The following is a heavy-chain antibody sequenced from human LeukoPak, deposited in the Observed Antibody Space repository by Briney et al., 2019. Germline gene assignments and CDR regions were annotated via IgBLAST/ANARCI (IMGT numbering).Heavy chain of an antibody. J-gene: IGHJ4*02. D-gene: IGHD5-24*01. Sequence: SLKLSCKASVGTFSSYAISWVRQAPGQGLEWMEGIIPIFGTANYAQKSQGRVPITTDEATSTAYMELSRLRSEDAAVYYCARAPPVEMATIGDYWGQGTLVTVSS. CDR3: ARAPPVEMATIGDY. CDR2: IIPIFGTA. V-gene: IGHV1-69*05. CDR1: VGTFSSYA.